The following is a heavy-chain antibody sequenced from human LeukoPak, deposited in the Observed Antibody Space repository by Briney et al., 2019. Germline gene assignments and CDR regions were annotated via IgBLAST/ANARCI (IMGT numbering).Heavy chain of an antibody. CDR3: ARPKDSGDSVVAFDS. V-gene: IGHV3-74*01. Sequence: GGSLRLSCAASGFTFTSYAMSWVRQAPGKGLEWVSRINKDGSSTTYADSVKGRFTISRDNAENTLYLQLSSLRGEDTAVYYCARPKDSGDSVVAFDSWGQGTLVTVSS. CDR2: INKDGSST. J-gene: IGHJ4*02. D-gene: IGHD4-17*01. CDR1: GFTFTSYA.